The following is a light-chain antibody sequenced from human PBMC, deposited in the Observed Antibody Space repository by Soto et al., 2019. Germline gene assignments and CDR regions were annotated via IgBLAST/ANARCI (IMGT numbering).Light chain of an antibody. J-gene: IGKJ4*01. V-gene: IGKV3D-15*01. CDR2: DAS. CDR3: QQYDAWPLT. Sequence: EVVMTQSPATLSVPPGERATLSCRASQSVTTYLAWYQQKPGQAPRLLIYDASTRATGIPARFSGSWSGTEFTLTINSLQSEDFAVYYCQQYDAWPLTFGGGTKVDIK. CDR1: QSVTTY.